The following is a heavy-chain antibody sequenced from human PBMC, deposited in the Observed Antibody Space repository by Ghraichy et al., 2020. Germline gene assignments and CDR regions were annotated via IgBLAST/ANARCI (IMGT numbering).Heavy chain of an antibody. CDR3: ARRRITMVRGVSYFDY. V-gene: IGHV4-39*01. J-gene: IGHJ4*02. D-gene: IGHD3-10*01. CDR1: GGSISSSSYY. CDR2: IYYSGST. Sequence: SQTLSLTCTVSGGSISSSSYYWGWIRQPPGKGLEWIGSIYYSGSTYYNPSLKSRVTISVDTSKNQFSLKLSSVTAADTAVYYCARRRITMVRGVSYFDYWGQGTLVTVSS.